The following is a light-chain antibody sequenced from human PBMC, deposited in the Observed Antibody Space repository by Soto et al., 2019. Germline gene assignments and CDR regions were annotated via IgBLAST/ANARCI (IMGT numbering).Light chain of an antibody. CDR3: SSYTSSSTRV. Sequence: QSVLTRPASVSGSPGQSITISCTGTSSDVGGYKYVSWYQQHPGKAPKLMIYEVSNRPSGVSNRFSGSKSGNTASLTISGLQAEDEAHYYCSSYTSSSTRVFGGGTKLTVL. V-gene: IGLV2-14*01. CDR1: SSDVGGYKY. CDR2: EVS. J-gene: IGLJ2*01.